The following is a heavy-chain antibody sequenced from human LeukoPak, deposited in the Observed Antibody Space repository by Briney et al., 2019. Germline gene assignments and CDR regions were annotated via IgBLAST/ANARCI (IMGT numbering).Heavy chain of an antibody. Sequence: SETLSLTCTVSGGSISSGDHYWSWIRQPPGKGLEWIGEINHSGSTNYNPSLKSRVTISVDTSKNQFSLKLSSVTAADTAVYYCAREGYDSSGYYTMVDYWGQGTLVTVSS. CDR1: GGSISSGDHY. CDR2: INHSGST. V-gene: IGHV4-39*07. J-gene: IGHJ4*02. CDR3: AREGYDSSGYYTMVDY. D-gene: IGHD3-22*01.